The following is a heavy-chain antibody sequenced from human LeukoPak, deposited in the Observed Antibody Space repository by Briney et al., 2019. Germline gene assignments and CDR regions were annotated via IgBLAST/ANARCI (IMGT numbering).Heavy chain of an antibody. CDR2: INPSTSST. CDR3: ARDQHYQLPFDY. V-gene: IGHV1-46*01. Sequence: ASLKVSCKASGYTFTSYYVHWVRQAPGQGLEWMGMINPSTSSTSYAQKFQGRVTMTRDTSTGTVYMELSSLRSEDTAVYYCARDQHYQLPFDYWGRGTLVTVSS. D-gene: IGHD2-2*01. CDR1: GYTFTSYY. J-gene: IGHJ4*02.